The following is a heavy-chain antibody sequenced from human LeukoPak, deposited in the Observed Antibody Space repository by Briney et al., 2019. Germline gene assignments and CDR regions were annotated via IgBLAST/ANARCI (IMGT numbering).Heavy chain of an antibody. CDR1: GFTFSGYG. J-gene: IGHJ6*03. CDR3: AKTRDHYYMDV. CDR2: IWYDGSNK. Sequence: QPGGSLRLSCAASGFTFSGYGIHWVRQAPGKGLEWVAFIWYDGSNKYHGDSVKGRFTISRDNSRNTLYLQMNSLRPEDTAVYYCAKTRDHYYMDVWGKGTTVTVSS. V-gene: IGHV3-30*02.